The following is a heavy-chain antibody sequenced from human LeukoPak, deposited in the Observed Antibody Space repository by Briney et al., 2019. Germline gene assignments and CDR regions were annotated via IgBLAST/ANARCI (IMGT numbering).Heavy chain of an antibody. CDR1: GGSINSYY. CDR3: ARETPGIVGATYFDY. CDR2: IYYSGST. Sequence: SETLSLTCTVSGGSINSYYWSWIRQPPGKGLEWIGYIYYSGSTNYNPSLESRVTISVDTSKNQFSLKLSSVTAADTAVCYCARETPGIVGATYFDYWGQGTLVTISS. J-gene: IGHJ4*02. V-gene: IGHV4-59*01. D-gene: IGHD1-26*01.